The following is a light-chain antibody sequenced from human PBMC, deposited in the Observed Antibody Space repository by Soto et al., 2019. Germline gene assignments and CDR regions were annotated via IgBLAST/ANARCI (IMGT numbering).Light chain of an antibody. J-gene: IGKJ1*01. CDR3: QQYNNWPRT. CDR2: GAS. V-gene: IGKV3-15*01. CDR1: QSVSSN. Sequence: EIVMTQSPATLSVSQGERATLSSWASQSVSSNLAWYQQKPGQAPRLLIYGASTRATGIPARFSGSGSGTEFSLTISSLQSEDFALYYCQQYNNWPRTFGQGTKLEIK.